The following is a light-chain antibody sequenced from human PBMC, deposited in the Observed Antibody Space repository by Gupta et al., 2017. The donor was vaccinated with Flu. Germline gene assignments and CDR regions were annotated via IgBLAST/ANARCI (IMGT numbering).Light chain of an antibody. Sequence: ITISCTGTSSDVGSYNFVSWYQQPPGKAPKLMIYEVTKRPSGVSDRFSGSKSGNTASLTISGLQPEDEADYYCCSYAGSSTLIFGGGTKLTVL. CDR2: EVT. J-gene: IGLJ2*01. CDR3: CSYAGSSTLI. CDR1: SSDVGSYNF. V-gene: IGLV2-23*02.